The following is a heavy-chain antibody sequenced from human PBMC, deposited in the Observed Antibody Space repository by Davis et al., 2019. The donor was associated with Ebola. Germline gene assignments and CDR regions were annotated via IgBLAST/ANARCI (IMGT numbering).Heavy chain of an antibody. V-gene: IGHV1-69*13. J-gene: IGHJ4*02. CDR3: ARGRPWLWVATPVRFDS. CDR2: VIPMFGTS. D-gene: IGHD5-12*01. CDR1: RGTFGSYA. Sequence: AASVKVSCKASRGTFGSYAISWVRQAPGQGFEWMGGVIPMFGTSKYAQKFQDRVTITADESTSTAYMELSSLRSDDTAVYYCARGRPWLWVATPVRFDSWGLGTLVVVSS.